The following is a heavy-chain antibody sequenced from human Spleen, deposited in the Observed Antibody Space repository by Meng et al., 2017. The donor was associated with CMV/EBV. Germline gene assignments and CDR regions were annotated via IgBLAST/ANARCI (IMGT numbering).Heavy chain of an antibody. V-gene: IGHV3-21*06. CDR3: ASQYCSGGSCFPEGY. CDR2: ISSRNTYI. Sequence: GGSLRLSCTASGFSFSDYSMNWVRQAPGKGLEWVSSISSRNTYIYYRDSVKGRFTISRDNAKSSLYLQMNSLRVEDTAVYYCASQYCSGGSCFPEGYWGLGTLVTVSS. J-gene: IGHJ4*02. D-gene: IGHD2-15*01. CDR1: GFSFSDYS.